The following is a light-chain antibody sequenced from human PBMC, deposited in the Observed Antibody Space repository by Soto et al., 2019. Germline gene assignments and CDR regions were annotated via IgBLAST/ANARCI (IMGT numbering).Light chain of an antibody. CDR3: QQRGEWPPGAT. V-gene: IGKV3-15*01. CDR2: GAS. CDR1: QNVSSN. J-gene: IGKJ5*01. Sequence: EIVMTQSPATLSVSPGEGATPSCRVSQNVSSNLAWYQQNTGQAPRLLIYGASSRATGIPARFSGSGSGTEFTLTISSLQSEDFAVYYCQQRGEWPPGATFGQGTRLENK.